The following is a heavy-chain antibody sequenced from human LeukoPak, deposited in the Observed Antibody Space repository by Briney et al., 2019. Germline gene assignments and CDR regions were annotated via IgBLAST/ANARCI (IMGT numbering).Heavy chain of an antibody. CDR1: GFTFSTFA. CDR2: IFPSGGEI. J-gene: IGHJ6*03. D-gene: IGHD5-18*01. Sequence: PGGSLRLSCAASGFTFSTFAMIWVRQPPGKGLEWVSSIFPSGGEIHYADSVRGRFTISRDNSKSTLSLQMNSLRAEDTAVYYCAGQLWLIKDYYYMDVWGKGTTVTVSS. CDR3: AGQLWLIKDYYYMDV. V-gene: IGHV3-23*01.